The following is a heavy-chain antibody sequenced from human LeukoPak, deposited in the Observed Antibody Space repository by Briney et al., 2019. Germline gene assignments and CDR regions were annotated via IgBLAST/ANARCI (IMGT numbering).Heavy chain of an antibody. CDR3: ARRYDFWSGSVYGMDV. CDR1: GFTFSSYA. CDR2: ISYDGSNK. J-gene: IGHJ6*02. D-gene: IGHD3-3*01. Sequence: GRSLRLSCAASGFTFSSYAMHWVRQAPGKGLEWVAVISYDGSNKYYADSVKGRFTISRDNSKNTLYLQLNSLRVEDTAVYYCARRYDFWSGSVYGMDVWGQGTTVTVSS. V-gene: IGHV3-30-3*01.